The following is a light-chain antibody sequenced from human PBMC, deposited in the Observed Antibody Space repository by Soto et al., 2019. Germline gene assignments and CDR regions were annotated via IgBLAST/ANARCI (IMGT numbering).Light chain of an antibody. J-gene: IGLJ2*01. CDR1: SSDVGGYNY. V-gene: IGLV2-8*01. CDR3: SSYAGSNNVV. CDR2: EVS. Sequence: QSALTQPPYASGSPGQSVTISCTGTSSDVGGYNYVSWYQQHPGKAPKLMIYEVSKRPSGVPDRFSGSKSGNTASLTVSGLQADDEADYYCSSYAGSNNVVFGGGTKLTVL.